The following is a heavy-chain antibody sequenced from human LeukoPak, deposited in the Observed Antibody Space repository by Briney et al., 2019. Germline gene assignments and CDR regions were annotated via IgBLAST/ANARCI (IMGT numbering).Heavy chain of an antibody. CDR3: ARQNYYGTGSYDYYIDV. CDR1: GYTFTGYY. D-gene: IGHD3-10*01. V-gene: IGHV1-2*02. Sequence: ASVKVSCKASGYTFTGYYMHWVRQAPGQGLEWMGWINPNSGGTNYAQKFQGRVTMTRDTSISTVYMELRRLRSDDTAVYYCARQNYYGTGSYDYYIDVWGKGTTVTVSS. J-gene: IGHJ6*03. CDR2: INPNSGGT.